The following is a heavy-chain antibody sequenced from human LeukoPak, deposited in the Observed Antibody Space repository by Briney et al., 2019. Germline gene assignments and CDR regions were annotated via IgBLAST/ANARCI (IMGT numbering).Heavy chain of an antibody. CDR1: GGSFSGYY. CDR2: INHSGST. Sequence: PSETLSLTCAVYGGSFSGYYWSWIRQPPGKGLEWIGEINHSGSTNYNPSLKSRVTISVDTSKNQFSLKLSSVTAADTAVYYCARDTPPASSPYYYYGMDVWGQGTTVTVSS. J-gene: IGHJ6*02. CDR3: ARDTPPASSPYYYYGMDV. V-gene: IGHV4-34*01. D-gene: IGHD6-13*01.